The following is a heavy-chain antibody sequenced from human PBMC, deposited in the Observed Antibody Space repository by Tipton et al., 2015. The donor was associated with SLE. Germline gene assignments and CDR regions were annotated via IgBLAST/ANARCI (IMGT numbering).Heavy chain of an antibody. J-gene: IGHJ3*02. V-gene: IGHV4-34*01. CDR3: ARAPEYYDVSTAEYASDAFDI. Sequence: TLSLTCAVYGGSFSGYYWSWIRQPPGKGLEWIGEINHSGSTNYNPSLKSRVTISVDTSKNQFSLKLSSVTAADTAVYYCARAPEYYDVSTAEYASDAFDIWGQGTLVTVSS. CDR2: INHSGST. CDR1: GGSFSGYY. D-gene: IGHD3-9*01.